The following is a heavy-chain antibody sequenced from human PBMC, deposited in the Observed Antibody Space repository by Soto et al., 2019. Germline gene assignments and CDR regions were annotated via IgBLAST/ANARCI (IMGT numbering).Heavy chain of an antibody. D-gene: IGHD6-19*01. CDR3: ARDLRIAVAGYGMDV. J-gene: IGHJ6*02. V-gene: IGHV1-2*04. Sequence: ASVKVSCKASGYTFTGYYMHWVRQAPGQGLEWMGWINPNSGGTNYAQKFQGWVTMTRDTSISTAYMELSRLRPDDTAVYYCARDLRIAVAGYGMDVWGQGTTGTV. CDR1: GYTFTGYY. CDR2: INPNSGGT.